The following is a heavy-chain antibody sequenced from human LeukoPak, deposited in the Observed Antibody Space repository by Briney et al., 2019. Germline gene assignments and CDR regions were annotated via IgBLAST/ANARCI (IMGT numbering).Heavy chain of an antibody. V-gene: IGHV4-59*12. J-gene: IGHJ4*02. CDR1: GGSISSYY. CDR3: ARGGGYCSGGSCYSRH. D-gene: IGHD2-15*01. CDR2: IYYSGST. Sequence: PSETLSLTCTVSGGSISSYYWSRIRQPPGKGLEWMGYIYYSGSTNYNPSLKSRVTISVGTSKNQCSLKLSSVTAADTAVYYCARGGGYCSGGSCYSRHWGQGTLVTVSS.